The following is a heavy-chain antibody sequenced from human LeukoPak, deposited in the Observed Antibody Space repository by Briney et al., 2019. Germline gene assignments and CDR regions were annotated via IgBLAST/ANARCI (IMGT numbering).Heavy chain of an antibody. CDR1: GFTFGYNN. Sequence: PGGSLRLSCAASGFTFGYNNMKWVRQAPGKGLEWVSSISSGNSYIYYGDSVKGRFTISRDNATTSLYLQMNSLRDEDTAVYYCERCYSPIGVEGTLHLEYWGQLIMVTVSS. CDR2: ISSGNSYI. CDR3: ERCYSPIGVEGTLHLEY. J-gene: IGHJ4*02. V-gene: IGHV3-21*01. D-gene: IGHD3-22*01.